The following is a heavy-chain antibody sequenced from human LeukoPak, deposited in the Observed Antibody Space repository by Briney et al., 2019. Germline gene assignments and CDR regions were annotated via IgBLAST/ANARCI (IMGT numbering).Heavy chain of an antibody. CDR3: ARGAAARPSYFDY. Sequence: RASVKVSCKASGYTFTSYAITWVRQAPGQGLEWMGWINPNSGGTNYAQKFQGRVTMTRDTSISTAYMELSRLRSDDTAVYYCARGAAARPSYFDYWGQGTLVTVSS. CDR2: INPNSGGT. J-gene: IGHJ4*02. V-gene: IGHV1-2*02. CDR1: GYTFTSYA. D-gene: IGHD6-6*01.